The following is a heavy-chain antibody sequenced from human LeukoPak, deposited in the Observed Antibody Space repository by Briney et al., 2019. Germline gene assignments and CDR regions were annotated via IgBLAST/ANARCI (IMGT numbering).Heavy chain of an antibody. CDR3: ARGEDRYSSSWYDY. J-gene: IGHJ4*02. Sequence: SETLSLTCAVSGGSISSGGYSWSWIRQPPGKGLEWIGYIYHSGSTYYNPSLKSRVTISVDTSKNQFSLKLTSMTAADTAVYYCARGEDRYSSSWYDYWGQGTLVTVSS. CDR1: GGSISSGGYS. D-gene: IGHD6-13*01. CDR2: IYHSGST. V-gene: IGHV4-30-2*01.